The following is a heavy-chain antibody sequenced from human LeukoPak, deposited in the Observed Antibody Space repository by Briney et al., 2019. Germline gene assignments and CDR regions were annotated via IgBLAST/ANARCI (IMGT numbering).Heavy chain of an antibody. CDR1: GGSISSYY. CDR2: IYYIGNT. V-gene: IGHV4-59*12. CDR3: ARAVYSSNWYAFDS. J-gene: IGHJ4*02. Sequence: PSETLSLTCTVSGGSISSYYWSWIRQPPGKGLEWIGYIYYIGNTNYNPSLKSRVTMSVDTSKNQFSLKLSSVTAADTAVYYCARAVYSSNWYAFDSWGQGTLVTVSS. D-gene: IGHD6-13*01.